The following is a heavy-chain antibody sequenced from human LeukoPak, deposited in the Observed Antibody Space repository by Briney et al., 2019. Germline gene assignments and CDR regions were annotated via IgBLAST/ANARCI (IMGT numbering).Heavy chain of an antibody. CDR2: IWYDGSNK. V-gene: IGHV3-33*01. J-gene: IGHJ4*02. CDR3: ARDRPRYCSSTSCYALVY. CDR1: GFTFSSYG. Sequence: GRSLRLSCAASGFTFSSYGMHWVRQAPGKGLEWVAVIWYDGSNKYYADSVKGRFTVSRDNSKNTLYLQMNSLRAEDTAVYYCARDRPRYCSSTSCYALVYWGQGTLVTVSS. D-gene: IGHD2-2*01.